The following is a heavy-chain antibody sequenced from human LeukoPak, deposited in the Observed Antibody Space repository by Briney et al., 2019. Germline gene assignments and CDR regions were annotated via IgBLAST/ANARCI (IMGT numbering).Heavy chain of an antibody. V-gene: IGHV3-21*01. J-gene: IGHJ2*01. CDR2: ISSSSSYV. D-gene: IGHD6-13*01. CDR3: AKVIAGYWYFDL. Sequence: GGSLRRSCAASGFTFSSYSMNWVRQAPGKGLEWVSSISSSSSYVYYADSVKGRFTISRDNAKNSLYLQMNSLRAEDTAVYYCAKVIAGYWYFDLWGRGTLVTVSS. CDR1: GFTFSSYS.